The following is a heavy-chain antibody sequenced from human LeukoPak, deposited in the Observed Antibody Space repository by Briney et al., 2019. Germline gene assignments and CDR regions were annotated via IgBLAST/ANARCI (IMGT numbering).Heavy chain of an antibody. D-gene: IGHD3-10*01. J-gene: IGHJ4*02. CDR1: GFTFSSYA. CDR2: ISGSGGST. CDR3: AREKVTMVRGVTYFDY. V-gene: IGHV3-23*01. Sequence: GGSLRLSCAASGFTFSSYAMSWVRQAPGKGVEWVSAISGSGGSTYYADSVKGRFTISRDNAKNSLYLQMNSLRAEDTAVYYCAREKVTMVRGVTYFDYWGQGTLVTVSS.